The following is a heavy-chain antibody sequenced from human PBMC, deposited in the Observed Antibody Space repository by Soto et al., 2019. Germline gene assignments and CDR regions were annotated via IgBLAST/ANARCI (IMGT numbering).Heavy chain of an antibody. CDR1: GGSFSGYY. D-gene: IGHD2-2*01. V-gene: IGHV4-34*01. CDR3: ARENCSSTSCYDAFDI. CDR2: INHSGST. Sequence: SETLSLTCAVYGGSFSGYYWSWIRQPPGKGLEWIGEINHSGSTNYNPSLKSRVTISVDTSKNQFSLKLSSVTAADTAVYYCARENCSSTSCYDAFDIWGQGTMVTVSS. J-gene: IGHJ3*02.